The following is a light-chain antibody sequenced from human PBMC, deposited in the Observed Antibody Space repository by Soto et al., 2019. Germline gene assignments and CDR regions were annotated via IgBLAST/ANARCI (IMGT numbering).Light chain of an antibody. CDR2: EVS. J-gene: IGLJ1*01. Sequence: QSALTQTPSASGSPGQSVTISCTGTSSDVGAYDSVSWYQHHPGKAPKALIYEVSKRPSGVPDRFSGSKSGNTASLTASGLQAEDEADYYCSSYAGSNNYVFGTGTKLTVL. V-gene: IGLV2-8*01. CDR1: SSDVGAYDS. CDR3: SSYAGSNNYV.